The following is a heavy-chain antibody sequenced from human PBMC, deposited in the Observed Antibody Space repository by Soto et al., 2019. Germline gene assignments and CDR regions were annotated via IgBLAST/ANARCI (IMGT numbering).Heavy chain of an antibody. Sequence: EVQLLESGGDLVQPGGSLRLSCAASGFTFSSLAMSWARQAPGKGLEWVSSIGVTGSTYYDDSVRGRLTISRDNSKNTLYLQMDSLRAEDTDVYYCAKNYFFDRWGQGTPVTVSS. J-gene: IGHJ4*02. CDR3: AKNYFFDR. V-gene: IGHV3-23*01. CDR1: GFTFSSLA. CDR2: IGVTGST.